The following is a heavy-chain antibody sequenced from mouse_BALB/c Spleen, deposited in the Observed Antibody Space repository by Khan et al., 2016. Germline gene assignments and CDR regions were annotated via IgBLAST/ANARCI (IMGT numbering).Heavy chain of an antibody. CDR3: ARSDYGYKDAMDY. V-gene: IGHV3-2*02. CDR2: ISYSGST. Sequence: EVQLQESGPGLVKPSQSLSLTCTVTGYSITSDYAWNWIRQLPGNRLEWMGYISYSGSTSYNPSLKSRISITRDTSKNQFFLQLNSVTSEDTATYYCARSDYGYKDAMDYWGQGTSVTVSS. J-gene: IGHJ4*01. CDR1: GYSITSDYA. D-gene: IGHD1-1*01.